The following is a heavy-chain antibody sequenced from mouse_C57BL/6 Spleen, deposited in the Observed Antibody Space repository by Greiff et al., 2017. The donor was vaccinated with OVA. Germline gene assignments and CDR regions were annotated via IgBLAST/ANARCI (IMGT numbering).Heavy chain of an antibody. V-gene: IGHV5-17*01. CDR2: ISSGSSTI. CDR1: GFTFSDYG. Sequence: EVKLLESGGGLVKPGGSLKLSCAASGFTFSDYGMHWVRQAPEQGLEWVAYISSGSSTINYADTVKGRYTISRDNSKYTLFLQMTSLRSEDTAMYYYSSLCLDYWGQGTTLTVSS. D-gene: IGHD1-2*01. J-gene: IGHJ2*01. CDR3: SSLCLDY.